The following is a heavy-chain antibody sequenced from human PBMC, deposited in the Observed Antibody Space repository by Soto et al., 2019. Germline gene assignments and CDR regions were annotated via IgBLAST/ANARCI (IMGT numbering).Heavy chain of an antibody. CDR3: ASHHESRSCDP. Sequence: WPQPAPGQGLEWMGWISAYNGNTNYAQKLQGRVTMTTDTATSTAYMELRSLRSDDMAVYYSASHHESRSCDPWGQGTLVTVS. V-gene: IGHV1-18*03. CDR2: ISAYNGNT. J-gene: IGHJ5*02. D-gene: IGHD3-10*01.